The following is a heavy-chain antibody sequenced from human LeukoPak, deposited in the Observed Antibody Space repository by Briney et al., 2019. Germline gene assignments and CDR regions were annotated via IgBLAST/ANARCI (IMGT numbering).Heavy chain of an antibody. J-gene: IGHJ6*03. D-gene: IGHD6-6*01. V-gene: IGHV4-59*12. CDR3: ARAAYSSSIGYYMDV. CDR2: IYYSGTT. Sequence: ETLSLTCTVSGGSISTYYWNWIRQPPGKGLEWIGYIYYSGTTNYNPSLKSRVSMSVDTSKNQFSLKLSSVTAADTAVYYCARAAYSSSIGYYMDVWGKGTTVTVSS. CDR1: GGSISTYY.